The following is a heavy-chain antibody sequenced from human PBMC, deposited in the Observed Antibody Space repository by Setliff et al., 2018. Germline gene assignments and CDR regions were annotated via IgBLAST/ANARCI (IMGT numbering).Heavy chain of an antibody. J-gene: IGHJ4*02. CDR3: ARVVPAAMYFDY. D-gene: IGHD2-2*01. CDR1: GGSISSSSYY. Sequence: WETLSLTCTVSGGSISSSSYYWGWIRQPPGKGLEWIGSIYYSGSTYYNPSLKSRVTISVDTSKNQFSLKLSSVTAADTAVYYCARVVPAAMYFDYWGQGTLVTVSS. CDR2: IYYSGST. V-gene: IGHV4-39*01.